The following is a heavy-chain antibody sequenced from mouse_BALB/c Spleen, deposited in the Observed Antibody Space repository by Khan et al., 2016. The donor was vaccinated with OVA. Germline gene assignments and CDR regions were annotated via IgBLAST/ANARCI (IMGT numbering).Heavy chain of an antibody. CDR3: ARAYYANYREAMDF. CDR1: GFSLTGYG. Sequence: QVQLKESGPGLVAPSQSLSITCTVSGFSLTGYGVNWVRQPPGKGLEWLGMIWGDGSTDYNSALKSRLSISKDNSKSQVFLKMNSLQTDDTARYYCARAYYANYREAMDFWGLGTSVTVSS. V-gene: IGHV2-6-7*01. CDR2: IWGDGST. D-gene: IGHD2-10*01. J-gene: IGHJ4*01.